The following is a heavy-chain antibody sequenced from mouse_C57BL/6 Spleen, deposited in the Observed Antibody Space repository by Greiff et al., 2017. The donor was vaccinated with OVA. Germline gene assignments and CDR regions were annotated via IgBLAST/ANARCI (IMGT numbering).Heavy chain of an antibody. CDR1: GYAFSSSW. CDR3: ARWGSGPFDY. J-gene: IGHJ2*01. Sequence: VQLQESGPELVKPGASVKISCKASGYAFSSSWMNWGKQRPGKGLEWIGLIYPGDGDTNYNGKFKGKATLTADKSYSTAYMQLSSLTSEDSAVYFCARWGSGPFDYWGQGTTLTVSS. CDR2: IYPGDGDT. V-gene: IGHV1-82*01. D-gene: IGHD3-2*02.